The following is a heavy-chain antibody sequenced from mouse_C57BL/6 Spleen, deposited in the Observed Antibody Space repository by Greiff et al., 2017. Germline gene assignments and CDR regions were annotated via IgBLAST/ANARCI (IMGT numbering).Heavy chain of an antibody. V-gene: IGHV6-6*01. CDR3: TRASNYPYWYFDV. Sequence: EVKLMESGGGLVQPGGSMKLSCAASGFTFSDAWMDWVRQSPEKGLEWVAEIRNKANNHATYYAESVKGRFTISRDDSKSSVYLQMNSLRAEDTGIYYCTRASNYPYWYFDVWGTGTTVTVSS. CDR2: IRNKANNHAT. J-gene: IGHJ1*03. CDR1: GFTFSDAW. D-gene: IGHD2-5*01.